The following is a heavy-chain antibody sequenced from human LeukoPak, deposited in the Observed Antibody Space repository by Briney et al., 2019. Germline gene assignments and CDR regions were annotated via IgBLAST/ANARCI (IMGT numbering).Heavy chain of an antibody. CDR3: ARGPPHRDYYYYYMDV. J-gene: IGHJ6*03. D-gene: IGHD5-24*01. CDR2: ISAYNGNI. Sequence: ASVKVSCKASGYTFTSYYMHWVRQAPGQGLEWMGWISAYNGNINYAQMLQGRVTMTTDTSTSTAYMDLRSLRSDDTAVYYCARGPPHRDYYYYYMDVWGTGTTVTVSS. CDR1: GYTFTSYY. V-gene: IGHV1-18*04.